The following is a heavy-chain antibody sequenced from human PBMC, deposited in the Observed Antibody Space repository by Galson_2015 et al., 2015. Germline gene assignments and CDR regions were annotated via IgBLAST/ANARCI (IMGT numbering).Heavy chain of an antibody. CDR3: AKVGRGGPGDFWYFEL. D-gene: IGHD1-14*01. Sequence: SLRLSCAASGLTFNNYGMSWVRRAPGKGLEWVSSISAGGDRIYYADSVKGRFTISRDNSKNRLYLQMNNLRVEDTAAYYCAKVGRGGPGDFWYFELWGRGTLVTVSS. J-gene: IGHJ2*01. V-gene: IGHV3-23*01. CDR1: GLTFNNYG. CDR2: ISAGGDRI.